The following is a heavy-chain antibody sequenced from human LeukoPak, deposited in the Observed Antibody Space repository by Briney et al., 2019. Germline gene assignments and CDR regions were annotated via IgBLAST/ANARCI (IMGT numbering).Heavy chain of an antibody. D-gene: IGHD3-10*01. CDR3: ARRMYYYGSGSHDY. J-gene: IGHJ4*02. Sequence: SETLSLTCTVSGGSISSYYWSWIRQPAGKGLEWIGRIYTSGSTNYNPSLKSRVTISVDTSKNQFSLKLSSVTAADTAVYYCARRMYYYGSGSHDYWGQGTLVTVSS. CDR1: GGSISSYY. V-gene: IGHV4-4*07. CDR2: IYTSGST.